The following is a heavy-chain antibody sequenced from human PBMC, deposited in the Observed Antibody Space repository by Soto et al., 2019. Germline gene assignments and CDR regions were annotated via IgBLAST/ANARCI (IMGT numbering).Heavy chain of an antibody. D-gene: IGHD5-18*01. Sequence: GAPVKVSCKASGYTFTSYAMHWVRQAPGQRLEWMGWINAGNGNTKYSQKFQSRVTITRNTSASTAYMELSSLRSEDTAVYYCARCGARGYSYGLVPWGQGTLVTVSS. J-gene: IGHJ5*02. CDR1: GYTFTSYA. CDR3: ARCGARGYSYGLVP. V-gene: IGHV1-3*01. CDR2: INAGNGNT.